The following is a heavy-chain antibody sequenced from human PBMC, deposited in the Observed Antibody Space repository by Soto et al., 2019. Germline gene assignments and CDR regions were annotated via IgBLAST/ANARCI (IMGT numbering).Heavy chain of an antibody. CDR2: IIPLFRKP. J-gene: IGHJ4*02. CDR1: GGTFSRYA. V-gene: IGHV1-69*01. CDR3: ARDGTLYDSSAYYYLY. D-gene: IGHD3-22*01. Sequence: QVQLVQSGAEVKKPGSSVKVSCKASGGTFSRYAINWVRQAPGQGLEWMGGIIPLFRKPNYAKRFQGRVTITADESTSTAYMELSSLRSEDTAVYYCARDGTLYDSSAYYYLYWGQGTLVTVSS.